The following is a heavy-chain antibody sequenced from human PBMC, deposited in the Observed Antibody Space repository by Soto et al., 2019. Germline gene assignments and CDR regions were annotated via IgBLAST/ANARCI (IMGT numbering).Heavy chain of an antibody. CDR2: IYYSGST. J-gene: IGHJ5*02. V-gene: IGHV4-59*01. Sequence: SETLSLTCTVSGGSINTYYWSWIRQPPGKGLEWIGYIYYSGSTNYNPSLKSRVTISVDTSKNQFSLKLSSVTAADTAVYYCARLTHDPWGQGTLVTVSS. CDR3: ARLTHDP. CDR1: GGSINTYY.